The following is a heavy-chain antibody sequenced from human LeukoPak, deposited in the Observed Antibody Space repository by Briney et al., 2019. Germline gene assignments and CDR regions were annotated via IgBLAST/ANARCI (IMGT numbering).Heavy chain of an antibody. J-gene: IGHJ5*02. CDR2: ISSSSSYI. Sequence: PGGSLRLSCAASGFTFSSYSMNWVRQAPGKGLEWVSSISSSSSYIYYADSVKGRFTISRDNAKNSLYLQMNSLRAEDTAVHYCARDSNYQLLPNWFDPWGQGTLVTVSS. CDR1: GFTFSSYS. CDR3: ARDSNYQLLPNWFDP. V-gene: IGHV3-21*01. D-gene: IGHD2-2*01.